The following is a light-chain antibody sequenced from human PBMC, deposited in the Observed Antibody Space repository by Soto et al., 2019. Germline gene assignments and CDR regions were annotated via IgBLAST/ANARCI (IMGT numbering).Light chain of an antibody. Sequence: EIVMTQSPATLSVSPGERATLSCRASQSVSSNLAWYQQKPGQAPRLLIYGASTSATGIPARFSGSGSGTEFTLTISSLQSEDFAVYYCQQYNNWPLFTFGPGTKVHIK. V-gene: IGKV3-15*01. CDR1: QSVSSN. CDR2: GAS. J-gene: IGKJ3*01. CDR3: QQYNNWPLFT.